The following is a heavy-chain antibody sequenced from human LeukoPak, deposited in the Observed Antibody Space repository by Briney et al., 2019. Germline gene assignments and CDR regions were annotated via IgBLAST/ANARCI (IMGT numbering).Heavy chain of an antibody. CDR2: ISSSGSTI. V-gene: IGHV3-48*04. D-gene: IGHD3-10*02. J-gene: IGHJ6*04. Sequence: GGSLRLSCTASGFTFNTYSMNWVRQAPGKGLEWVSYISSSGSTIYYADSVKGRFTISRDNAKNSLYLQMNSLRAEDTAVYYCAELGITMIGGVWGKGTTVTISS. CDR1: GFTFNTYS. CDR3: AELGITMIGGV.